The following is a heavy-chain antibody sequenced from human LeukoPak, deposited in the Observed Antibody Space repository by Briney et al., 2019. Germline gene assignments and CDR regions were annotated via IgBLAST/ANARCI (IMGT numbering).Heavy chain of an antibody. Sequence: GESLKISCKGSGYSFTSYWIGWVRQMPGKGLEWMGIIYPGDSDTRYSPSFQGQVTISADKSISTAYLQWSSLKASDTAMYYCASSDGLGTGENAFDIWGQGTMVTVSS. V-gene: IGHV5-51*01. D-gene: IGHD7-27*01. J-gene: IGHJ3*02. CDR1: GYSFTSYW. CDR3: ASSDGLGTGENAFDI. CDR2: IYPGDSDT.